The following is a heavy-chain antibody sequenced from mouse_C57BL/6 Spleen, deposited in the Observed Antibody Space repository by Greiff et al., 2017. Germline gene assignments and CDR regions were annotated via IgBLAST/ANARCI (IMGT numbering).Heavy chain of an antibody. D-gene: IGHD2-3*01. CDR1: GYTFTSYW. J-gene: IGHJ4*01. V-gene: IGHV1-53*01. Sequence: QVQLQQPGTELVKPGASVKLSCKASGYTFTSYWMHWVKQRPGQGLEWIGNINPSNGGTNYNEKFKSKATLTVDKSSSTAYMQLSSLTSEGSAVYYCAREGMGYYAMDYWGQGTSVTVSS. CDR3: AREGMGYYAMDY. CDR2: INPSNGGT.